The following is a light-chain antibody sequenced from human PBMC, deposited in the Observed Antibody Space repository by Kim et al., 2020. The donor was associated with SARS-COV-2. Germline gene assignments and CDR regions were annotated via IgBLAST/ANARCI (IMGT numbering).Light chain of an antibody. CDR1: QSISSW. CDR2: KAS. CDR3: QQYNSYSALT. V-gene: IGKV1-5*03. J-gene: IGKJ4*01. Sequence: SVGDRVTISCRASQSISSWLAWYQQKPGKAPKLLIYKASSLESGVPSRFSGSGSGTEFTLTISSLQPDDFATYYCQQYNSYSALTFGGGTKVDIK.